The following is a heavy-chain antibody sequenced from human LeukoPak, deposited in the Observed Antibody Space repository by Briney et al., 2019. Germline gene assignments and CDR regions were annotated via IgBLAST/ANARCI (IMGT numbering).Heavy chain of an antibody. V-gene: IGHV3-48*04. D-gene: IGHD5-12*01. J-gene: IGHJ4*02. Sequence: GGSLRLSCAASGFTFSDYSMNWVRQAPGKGLEWISWIGISSGNTKYADSVKGRFTISGDNAKNSLYLQMNSLRVEDTAVYYCATTSSGYADYFDCWGQGTLVTVSS. CDR2: IGISSGNT. CDR3: ATTSSGYADYFDC. CDR1: GFTFSDYS.